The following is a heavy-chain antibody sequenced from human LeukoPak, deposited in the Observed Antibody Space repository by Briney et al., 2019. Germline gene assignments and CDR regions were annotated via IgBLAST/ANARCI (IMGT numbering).Heavy chain of an antibody. CDR2: IIPIFGTA. CDR3: ARGSQARRYYFDY. CDR1: GGTFSSYA. J-gene: IGHJ4*02. V-gene: IGHV1-69*05. D-gene: IGHD6-6*01. Sequence: ASMKVSCKASGGTFSSYAISWVRQAPGQGLEWMGGIIPIFGTANYAQKFQGRVTITTDESTSTAYMELSSLRSEDTAVYYCARGSQARRYYFDYWGQGTLVTVSS.